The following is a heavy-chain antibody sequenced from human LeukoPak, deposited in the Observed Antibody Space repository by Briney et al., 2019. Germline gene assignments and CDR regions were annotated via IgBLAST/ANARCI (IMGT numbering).Heavy chain of an antibody. D-gene: IGHD4-17*01. CDR2: INPNSGGT. V-gene: IGHV1-2*02. CDR1: GYTFTSYG. Sequence: ASVKVSCKASGYTFTSYGISWVRQAPGQGLEWMGWINPNSGGTNYAQKFQGRVTMTRDTSISTAYMELSRLRSDDTAVYYCARAYKSGDYAYWGQGTLVTVSS. J-gene: IGHJ4*02. CDR3: ARAYKSGDYAY.